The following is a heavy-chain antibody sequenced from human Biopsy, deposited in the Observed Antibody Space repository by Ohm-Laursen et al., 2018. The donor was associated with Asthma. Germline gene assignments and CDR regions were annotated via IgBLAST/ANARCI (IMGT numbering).Heavy chain of an antibody. CDR2: IYSGGTS. V-gene: IGHV3-53*01. J-gene: IGHJ4*02. D-gene: IGHD3-22*01. Sequence: SLRLSCAASGFAVSRDHMFWVRQAPGKGLEWVSVIYSGGTSHTADSVRGRFTISRDYSKDTLYLQMHSLRAEDTAVYYCARGDSSNWSHYYFDYWGQGTLVTVSS. CDR3: ARGDSSNWSHYYFDY. CDR1: GFAVSRDH.